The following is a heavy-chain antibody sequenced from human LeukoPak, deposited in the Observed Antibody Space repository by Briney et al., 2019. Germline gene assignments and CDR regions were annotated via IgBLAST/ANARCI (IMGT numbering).Heavy chain of an antibody. Sequence: SETLSLTCTVSGGSISSSSYYWGWLREPPGTGLEWFGSIYYSGSTYYNPSLKSRVTISIDTSKNQFSLKLSSATAEDTAVYYCARITIFGLVIIPFDDWGQGTLVTVSS. J-gene: IGHJ4*02. CDR3: ARITIFGLVIIPFDD. CDR2: IYYSGST. D-gene: IGHD3-3*01. V-gene: IGHV4-39*01. CDR1: GGSISSSSYY.